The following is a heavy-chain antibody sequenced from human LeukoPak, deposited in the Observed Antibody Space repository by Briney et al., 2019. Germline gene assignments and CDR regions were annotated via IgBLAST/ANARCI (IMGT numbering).Heavy chain of an antibody. Sequence: GGSLRLSCAASGFTFSSYAMNWVRQAPGKGLEWVSGISGSGGSTYHAESVKGRLTISRDNSKNTMYLQMNGLRIEDTAVYYCARDRGWAFDIWGQGTMVTVSS. CDR2: ISGSGGST. CDR3: ARDRGWAFDI. CDR1: GFTFSSYA. J-gene: IGHJ3*02. V-gene: IGHV3-23*01.